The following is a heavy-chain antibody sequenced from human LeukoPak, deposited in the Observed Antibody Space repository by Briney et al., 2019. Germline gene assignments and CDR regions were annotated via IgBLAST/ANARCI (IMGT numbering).Heavy chain of an antibody. D-gene: IGHD4-17*01. Sequence: SVKVSCKASGGTFSSYAISWVRQAPGQGLEWMGGIIPIFGTANYAQKFQGRVTITADESTSTAYMELSSLRSEDTAVYYCARVGMTTVTSRPFDYWGQGTLVTASS. CDR1: GGTFSSYA. CDR2: IIPIFGTA. CDR3: ARVGMTTVTSRPFDY. V-gene: IGHV1-69*01. J-gene: IGHJ4*02.